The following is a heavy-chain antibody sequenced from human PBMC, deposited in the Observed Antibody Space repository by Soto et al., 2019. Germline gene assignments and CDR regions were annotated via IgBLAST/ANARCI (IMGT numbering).Heavy chain of an antibody. D-gene: IGHD5-18*01. J-gene: IGHJ4*02. Sequence: ASVKVSCKASGYTFTGYYMHWVRQAPGQGLEWMGWINPNSGGTNYAQKFQRRVTMTRDTSISTAYMELSRLRSDDTAVYYWARDLECVDTAEVDYWGQGTLVTVSS. CDR2: INPNSGGT. CDR3: ARDLECVDTAEVDY. CDR1: GYTFTGYY. V-gene: IGHV1-2*02.